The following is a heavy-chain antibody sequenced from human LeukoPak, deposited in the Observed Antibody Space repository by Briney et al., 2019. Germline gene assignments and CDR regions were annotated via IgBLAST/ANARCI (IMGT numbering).Heavy chain of an antibody. V-gene: IGHV3-23*01. CDR3: ASRAKYSTTWAFDY. Sequence: GGSLRLSCAASGLTFDNYAMSWVRQAPGKGLEWVSAISGNGGSTYYADSVKGRFTISRDNSKSTLYLQMNSLRAEDTAVYYCASRAKYSTTWAFDYWGQGTLVTVSS. J-gene: IGHJ4*02. CDR1: GLTFDNYA. CDR2: ISGNGGST. D-gene: IGHD6-6*01.